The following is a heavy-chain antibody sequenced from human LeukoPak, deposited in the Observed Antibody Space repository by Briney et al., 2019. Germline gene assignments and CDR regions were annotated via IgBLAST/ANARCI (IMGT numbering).Heavy chain of an antibody. CDR1: GFIFSDFS. Sequence: PGGSLRLSCAVSGFIFSDFSMSWVRQAPGKGLEWVAKMNEYSSEIFYVDSVKGRFTISRDNAKNSLYLQMNSLRAEDTAVYYCARELGSSSALDYWGQGTLVTVSS. V-gene: IGHV3-7*01. CDR2: MNEYSSEI. D-gene: IGHD6-6*01. J-gene: IGHJ4*02. CDR3: ARELGSSSALDY.